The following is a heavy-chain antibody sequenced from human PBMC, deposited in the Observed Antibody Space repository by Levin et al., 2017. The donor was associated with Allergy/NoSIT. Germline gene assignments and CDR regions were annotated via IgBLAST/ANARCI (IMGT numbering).Heavy chain of an antibody. CDR3: TRDHYYDSSGSGIWGCDY. J-gene: IGHJ4*02. V-gene: IGHV3-23*01. Sequence: GGSLRLSCAASGFTFSTYAMNWVRQAPGKGLEWVSSILGSGGRTFYADSVKGRFTVSRDNAKNTVYLQLNSLRAEDTAVYYCTRDHYYDSSGSGIWGCDYWGQGTLVTVSS. CDR1: GFTFSTYA. CDR2: ILGSGGRT. D-gene: IGHD3-22*01.